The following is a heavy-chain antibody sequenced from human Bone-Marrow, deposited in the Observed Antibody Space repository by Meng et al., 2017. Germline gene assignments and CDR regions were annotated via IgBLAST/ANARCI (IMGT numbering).Heavy chain of an antibody. CDR1: GASVSSGYW. CDR3: AASPGWWRIDS. Sequence: QVQLQESGPGLVKPSGTLSLPWGVSGASVSSGYWWPWARQPPGKGLEWIGEFHHSGTTNYNPSLRSRVTISVDTSKNQFSLRLTSVTAADTAVYYCAASPGWWRIDSWGQGTLVTVSS. CDR2: FHHSGTT. D-gene: IGHD6-19*01. J-gene: IGHJ4*02. V-gene: IGHV4-4*02.